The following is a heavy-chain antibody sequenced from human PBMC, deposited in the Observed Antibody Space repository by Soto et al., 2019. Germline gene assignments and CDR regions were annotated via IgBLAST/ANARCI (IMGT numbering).Heavy chain of an antibody. CDR1: GFTFSSYA. CDR3: GRDLASPSQSRPPSIAVAGACDY. Sequence: QVQLVESGGGVVQPGRSLRLSCAASGFTFSSYAMHWVRQAPGKGLEWVAVISYDGSNKYYADSVKGRFTISRDNSKNTLYLQMNSLRAEDTAVYYCGRDLASPSQSRPPSIAVAGACDYWGQGTLVTVSS. CDR2: ISYDGSNK. V-gene: IGHV3-30-3*01. D-gene: IGHD6-19*01. J-gene: IGHJ4*02.